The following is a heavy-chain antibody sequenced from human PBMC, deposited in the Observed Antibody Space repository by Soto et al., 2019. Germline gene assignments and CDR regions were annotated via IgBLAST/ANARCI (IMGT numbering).Heavy chain of an antibody. J-gene: IGHJ5*02. CDR3: ASESGDIVVVPADNWFDP. Sequence: ASVKVSCKASGGTFSSYTISWVRQAPGQGLEWMGRIIPILGIANYAQKFRGRVTITADKSTSTAYMELSSLRSEDTAVYYCASESGDIVVVPADNWFDPWGQGTLVTVSS. CDR2: IIPILGIA. CDR1: GGTFSSYT. V-gene: IGHV1-69*02. D-gene: IGHD2-2*01.